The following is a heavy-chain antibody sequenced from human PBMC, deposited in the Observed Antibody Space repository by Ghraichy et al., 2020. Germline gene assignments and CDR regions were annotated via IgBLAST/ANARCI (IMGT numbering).Heavy chain of an antibody. D-gene: IGHD1-26*01. CDR1: GFTFNIYY. CDR2: INLSGGST. CDR3: ARESGSGKNWFDT. V-gene: IGHV1-46*02. Sequence: ASVKISCKASGFTFNIYYMHWVRQAPGQGLEWMGIINLSGGSTSFAQKFQGRVTMTRDTSTTTVYLELNSLRSDDTAVYFCARESGSGKNWFDTWGQGTLVIVSS. J-gene: IGHJ5*02.